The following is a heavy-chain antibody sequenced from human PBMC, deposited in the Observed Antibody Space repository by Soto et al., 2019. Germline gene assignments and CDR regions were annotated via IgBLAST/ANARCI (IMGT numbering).Heavy chain of an antibody. CDR1: GGSISSYY. J-gene: IGHJ5*02. D-gene: IGHD3-3*01. CDR3: ARDRLGFSWLDP. Sequence: SETLSLTCTVSGGSISSYYWSWIRQPPGKGLEWIGYIYYSGSTNYNPSLKSRVTISVDTSKNQFSLKLSSVTAADTAVYYCARDRLGFSWLDPWGQGTLVTLSS. CDR2: IYYSGST. V-gene: IGHV4-59*01.